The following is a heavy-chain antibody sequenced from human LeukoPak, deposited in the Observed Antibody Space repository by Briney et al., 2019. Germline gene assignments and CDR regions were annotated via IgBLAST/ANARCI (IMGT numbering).Heavy chain of an antibody. J-gene: IGHJ4*02. Sequence: GRSLRLSCAASGFTFSSYGMHWVRQAPGKGLEWVAVIWYDGSNKYYADSVKGRFTISRDNSKNTLYLQMNSLRAEDTAVYYCAKDYYGSSGTDYWGQGTLVTVSS. V-gene: IGHV3-33*06. CDR3: AKDYYGSSGTDY. CDR2: IWYDGSNK. D-gene: IGHD3-22*01. CDR1: GFTFSSYG.